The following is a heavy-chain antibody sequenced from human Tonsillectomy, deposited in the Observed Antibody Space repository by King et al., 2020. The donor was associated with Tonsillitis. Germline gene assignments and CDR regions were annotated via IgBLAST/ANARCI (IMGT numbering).Heavy chain of an antibody. CDR1: GYTFGNYG. Sequence: VQLVQSGTEVKKPGASVKVSCKASGYTFGNYGISWVRQAPGQGLEWMGWISAYNGNTNYAEKFQGRVTMTTETSTTTASMELRSLRSDDTAVYYCARVDIVVVPDTPNGGWFDPWGQGTLVTVSS. V-gene: IGHV1-18*01. J-gene: IGHJ5*02. D-gene: IGHD2-2*01. CDR2: ISAYNGNT. CDR3: ARVDIVVVPDTPNGGWFDP.